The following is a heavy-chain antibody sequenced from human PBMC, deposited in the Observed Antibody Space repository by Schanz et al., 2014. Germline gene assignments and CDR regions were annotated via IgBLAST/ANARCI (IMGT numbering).Heavy chain of an antibody. Sequence: QVQLVHSGAEVMKPGSSVKVSCKASGGTFSTYPINWLRQAPGQGLEWMGRIIPIHGIVNYAQRFQDRVRITADKSTSTAYMEMSSLRSDDTAVYYCARGGGTEDVFDIWGQGTILTVSS. CDR3: ARGGGTEDVFDI. CDR2: IIPIHGIV. J-gene: IGHJ3*02. D-gene: IGHD1-1*01. V-gene: IGHV1-69*04. CDR1: GGTFSTYP.